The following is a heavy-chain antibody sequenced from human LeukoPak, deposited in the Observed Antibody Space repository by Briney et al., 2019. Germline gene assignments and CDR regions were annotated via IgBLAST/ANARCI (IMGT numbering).Heavy chain of an antibody. CDR1: GFTFSSYA. D-gene: IGHD6-19*01. CDR2: ISYDGSNK. J-gene: IGHJ4*02. Sequence: GGSLRLSCAASGFTFSSYAMHWVRQAPGKGLEWVAVISYDGSNKYYADSVKGRFTISRDNSKNTLYLQMNSLRAEDTAVYYCARDSAGPFDYWGQGTLVTVSS. CDR3: ARDSAGPFDY. V-gene: IGHV3-30*04.